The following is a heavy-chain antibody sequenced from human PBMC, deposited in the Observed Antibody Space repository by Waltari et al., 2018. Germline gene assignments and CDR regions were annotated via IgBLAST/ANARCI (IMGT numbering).Heavy chain of an antibody. CDR1: GLPLSSNW. CDR3: IRDLAGARGH. D-gene: IGHD3-10*01. V-gene: IGHV3-74*03. J-gene: IGHJ4*02. Sequence: EVQLVESGGGLVRHGGSLRLSCEASGLPLSSNWMHWVREVPGKGLLWGARINEDGRTSTYQDSVKVRFTIPRDNAKSTLFLEMNSLRAEDTAIYYCIRDLAGARGHWGQGTLVTVSS. CDR2: INEDGRTS.